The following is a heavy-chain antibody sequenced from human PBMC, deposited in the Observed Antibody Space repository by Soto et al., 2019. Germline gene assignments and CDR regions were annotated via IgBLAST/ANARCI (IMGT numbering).Heavy chain of an antibody. CDR1: GGSFSGYY. CDR3: ARGRGNLN. CDR2: INHSGST. J-gene: IGHJ4*02. V-gene: IGHV4-34*01. D-gene: IGHD3-10*01. Sequence: QVQLQQWGAGLLKPSETLSLTCAVYGGSFSGYYWSWIRQPPGKGLEWIGEINHSGSTNYNPSLKSRVPIAVDTSKTQFTLKLSSVTAAYTAVYYCARGRGNLNWGQGTLVTVSS.